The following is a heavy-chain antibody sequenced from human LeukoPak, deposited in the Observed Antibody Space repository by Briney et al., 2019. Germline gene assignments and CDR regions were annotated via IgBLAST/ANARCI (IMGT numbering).Heavy chain of an antibody. J-gene: IGHJ3*02. D-gene: IGHD6-13*01. V-gene: IGHV3-53*01. Sequence: PGGSLRLSCAASGFTVSSNYMSWVRQAPGKGLEWVSVIYSGGSTYYADSVKGRFTISRDNSKNTLYLQMNSLRAEDTAVYYYARDLHDSSSWYSYRAFDIWGQGTMVTVSS. CDR1: GFTVSSNY. CDR3: ARDLHDSSSWYSYRAFDI. CDR2: IYSGGST.